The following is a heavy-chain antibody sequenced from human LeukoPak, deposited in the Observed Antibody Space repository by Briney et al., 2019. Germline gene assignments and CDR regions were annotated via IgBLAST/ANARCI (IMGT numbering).Heavy chain of an antibody. Sequence: ASAKVSCKASGYTFTGYYMHWVRQAPGQGLEWMGWINPNSGGTNYAQKFQGRVTMTRDTSISTAYMELSRLRSDDTAVYYCARVTVRGVIIDYWGQGTLVTVSS. V-gene: IGHV1-2*02. CDR3: ARVTVRGVIIDY. CDR1: GYTFTGYY. D-gene: IGHD3-10*01. CDR2: INPNSGGT. J-gene: IGHJ4*02.